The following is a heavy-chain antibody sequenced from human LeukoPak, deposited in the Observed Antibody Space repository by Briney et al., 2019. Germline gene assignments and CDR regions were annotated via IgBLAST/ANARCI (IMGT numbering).Heavy chain of an antibody. CDR2: IYYGGST. CDR3: AREVGYSGLLDY. Sequence: SETLSLTCTVSGGSISSYYWSWIRQPPGKGLEWIGYIYYGGSTNYNPSLKSRVTISVDTSKNQFSLKLSSVTAADTAVYYCAREVGYSGLLDYWGQGTLVTVSS. V-gene: IGHV4-59*01. D-gene: IGHD5-12*01. J-gene: IGHJ4*02. CDR1: GGSISSYY.